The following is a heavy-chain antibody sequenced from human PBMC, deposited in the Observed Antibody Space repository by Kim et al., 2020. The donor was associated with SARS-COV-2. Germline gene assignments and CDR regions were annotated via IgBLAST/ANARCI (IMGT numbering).Heavy chain of an antibody. CDR1: GGSFSGYY. CDR2: INHSGST. J-gene: IGHJ6*02. D-gene: IGHD6-13*01. CDR3: VRGMLAAGYFYGMDV. V-gene: IGHV4-34*01. Sequence: SETLSLTCAVYGGSFSGYYWSWIRQPPGKGLEWIGEINHSGSTNYNPSLKSRVTLSVDTSKNQFSLKLSSVTAADTAGYYCVRGMLAAGYFYGMDVWGQG.